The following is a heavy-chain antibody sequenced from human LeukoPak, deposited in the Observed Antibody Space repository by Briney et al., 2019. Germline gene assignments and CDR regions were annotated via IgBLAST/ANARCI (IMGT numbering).Heavy chain of an antibody. V-gene: IGHV4-39*07. J-gene: IGHJ3*02. CDR3: ARDTIVVVKGIYPGDAFDI. Sequence: PSETLSLTCSVSGGSISSSTYYWGWIRQPPGKGLEWIGSVYYSGTTTYNPSLESRVTISVDTSKNQFSLKLSSVTAADTAVYYCARDTIVVVKGIYPGDAFDIWGQGTMVTVSS. CDR2: VYYSGTT. D-gene: IGHD3-22*01. CDR1: GGSISSSTYY.